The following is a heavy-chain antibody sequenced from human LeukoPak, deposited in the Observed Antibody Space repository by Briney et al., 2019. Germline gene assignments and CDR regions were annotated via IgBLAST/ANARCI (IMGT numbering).Heavy chain of an antibody. CDR3: TRPLAGIAAARYYYYYGMDV. D-gene: IGHD6-13*01. V-gene: IGHV3-66*01. Sequence: GGSLRLSCAASGFTVSSNYMSWVRQAPGKGLEWVSVIYSGGSTYYADSVKGRFTISRDNSKNTLYLQMNSLRAEDTAVYYCTRPLAGIAAARYYYYYGMDVWGQGTTVTVSS. CDR1: GFTVSSNY. J-gene: IGHJ6*02. CDR2: IYSGGST.